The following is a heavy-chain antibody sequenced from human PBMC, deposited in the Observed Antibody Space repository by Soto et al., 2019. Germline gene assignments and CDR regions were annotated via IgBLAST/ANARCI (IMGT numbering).Heavy chain of an antibody. V-gene: IGHV3-23*01. Sequence: EVQLLESGGGLVQPGGSLRLSCAASGFTFSTYAMSWVRQAPGKGLEWVSAISGSGGSTYYADSVKGRFTISRDNSKNTLYLQMNSLRAEDTAVYYCAKAIWDLRVYWDYWGQGTLVTVSS. CDR3: AKAIWDLRVYWDY. J-gene: IGHJ4*02. D-gene: IGHD1-26*01. CDR1: GFTFSTYA. CDR2: ISGSGGST.